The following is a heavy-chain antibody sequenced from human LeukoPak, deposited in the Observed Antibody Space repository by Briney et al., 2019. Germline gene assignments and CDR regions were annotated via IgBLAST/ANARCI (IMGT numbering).Heavy chain of an antibody. Sequence: SETLSLTCTVSGGSISSGGYYWSWIRQPPGKGLEWIGYIYHSGSTYYNPSLKSRVTISVDRSMNQFSLKLSSVTAADTAVYYCARSFSSSPYYYYYMDVWGKGTTVTVSS. CDR2: IYHSGST. CDR3: ARSFSSSPYYYYYMDV. D-gene: IGHD6-6*01. J-gene: IGHJ6*03. V-gene: IGHV4-30-2*01. CDR1: GGSISSGGYY.